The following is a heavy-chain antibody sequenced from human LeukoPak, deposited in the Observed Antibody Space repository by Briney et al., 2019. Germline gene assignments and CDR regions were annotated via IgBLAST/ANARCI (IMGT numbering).Heavy chain of an antibody. D-gene: IGHD3-22*01. V-gene: IGHV1-8*03. CDR2: MNPNSGNT. J-gene: IGHJ4*02. Sequence: ASVKVSCKASGYTFTSYYMHWVRQAPGQGLEWMGWMNPNSGNTGYAQKFQGRVTITRNTSISTAYMELSSLRSEDTAVYYCARGGQTHYYDSSGYMHWGQGTLVTVSS. CDR3: ARGGQTHYYDSSGYMH. CDR1: GYTFTSYY.